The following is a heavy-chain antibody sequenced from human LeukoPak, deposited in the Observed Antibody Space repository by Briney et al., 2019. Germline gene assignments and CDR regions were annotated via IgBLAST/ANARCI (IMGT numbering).Heavy chain of an antibody. Sequence: ASVKVSCKASGGTFSSYAISWVRQAPGQGLEWMGIINPSGGSTSYAQKFQGRVTMTRDTSTSTVYMELSSLRSEDMAVYYCARLSSSWDKAHDYWGQGTLVTVSS. CDR2: INPSGGST. CDR3: ARLSSSWDKAHDY. CDR1: GGTFSSYA. J-gene: IGHJ4*02. V-gene: IGHV1-46*01. D-gene: IGHD6-13*01.